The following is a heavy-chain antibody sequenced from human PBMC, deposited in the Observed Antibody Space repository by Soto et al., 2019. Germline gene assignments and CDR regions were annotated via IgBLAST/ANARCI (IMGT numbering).Heavy chain of an antibody. CDR3: ARDSPPNFPGWFDP. J-gene: IGHJ5*02. Sequence: QVQLVQSGAEVKKPGSSVKVSCKASGGTFSSYTISWVRQAPGQGLEWMGRIIPILGIANYAQKFQGRVTXXAXKXXSTAYMELSSVRSEDTAVYYCARDSPPNFPGWFDPWGQGTLVTVSS. CDR2: IIPILGIA. CDR1: GGTFSSYT. V-gene: IGHV1-69*08. D-gene: IGHD1-1*01.